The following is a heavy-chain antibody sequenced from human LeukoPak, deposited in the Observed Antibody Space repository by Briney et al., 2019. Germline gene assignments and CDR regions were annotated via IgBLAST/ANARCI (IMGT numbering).Heavy chain of an antibody. CDR1: GFTFDDYA. Sequence: GGSLRLSCAASGFTFDDYAMHWVRQAPGKGLEWVSGISWNSGSIGYADSVKGRFTISRDNAKNSLYLQMNSLRAEDTALYYCAKGVGNPYSSSWRTGNWFDPWGQGTLVTVSS. CDR2: ISWNSGSI. CDR3: AKGVGNPYSSSWRTGNWFDP. V-gene: IGHV3-9*01. D-gene: IGHD6-13*01. J-gene: IGHJ5*02.